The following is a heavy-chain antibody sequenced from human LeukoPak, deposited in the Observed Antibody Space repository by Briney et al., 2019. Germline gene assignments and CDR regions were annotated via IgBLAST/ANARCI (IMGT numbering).Heavy chain of an antibody. CDR3: ARSEWSGFGELGD. CDR1: GGSISSYY. Sequence: PSETLSLTCTVSGGSISSYYWSWIRQPPGKGLEWIGYIYYSGSINYNPSLKSRVTISVDTSKNQFSLKLSSVTAADTAVYYCARSEWSGFGELGDWGQGTLVTVSS. V-gene: IGHV4-59*01. D-gene: IGHD3-10*01. CDR2: IYYSGSI. J-gene: IGHJ4*02.